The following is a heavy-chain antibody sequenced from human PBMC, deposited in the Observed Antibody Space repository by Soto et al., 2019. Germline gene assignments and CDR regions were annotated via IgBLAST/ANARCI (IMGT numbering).Heavy chain of an antibody. D-gene: IGHD1-1*01. CDR2: IFYSGTT. Sequence: PSETLSLTCTVSGDSINSADYYWSWIRQTPGKGLEWIGHIFYSGTTYYNPSLKSRLTISVDTSKNHFSLRLTSVTAADTAVYYCARDLWVEPELYYYGMDVWGQGTTVT. CDR3: ARDLWVEPELYYYGMDV. CDR1: GDSINSADYY. J-gene: IGHJ6*02. V-gene: IGHV4-30-4*01.